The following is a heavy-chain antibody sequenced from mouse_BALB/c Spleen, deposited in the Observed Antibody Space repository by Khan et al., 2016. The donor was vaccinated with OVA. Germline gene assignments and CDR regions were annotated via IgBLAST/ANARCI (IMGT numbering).Heavy chain of an antibody. CDR2: ISYSGYT. J-gene: IGHJ2*01. Sequence: EVQLQESGPGLVKPSQSLSLTCTVTGYSITTDYAWNWIRQFPGNKLEWMGFISYSGYTKYNPSLKSRTSFTRDTSKNQFFLQLKSVTTEDTAEYYCARVYGGDFDYWGQGTTLTVSS. CDR3: ARVYGGDFDY. V-gene: IGHV3-2*02. D-gene: IGHD1-1*01. CDR1: GYSITTDYA.